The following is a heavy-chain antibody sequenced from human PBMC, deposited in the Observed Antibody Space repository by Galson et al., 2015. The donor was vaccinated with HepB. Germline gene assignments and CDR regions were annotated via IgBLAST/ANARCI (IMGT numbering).Heavy chain of an antibody. CDR2: INTYTGII. V-gene: IGHV1-18*01. J-gene: IGHJ4*02. D-gene: IGHD6-6*01. CDR3: ARARYSSSPPDY. Sequence: SVKVSCKASGYTFTTFGISWVRQAPGQGLEWMGWINTYTGIINSAQKLQGRVTMTTDTSKSTTYMELTGLTSDDTAVYYCARARYSSSPPDYWGQGTLVTVSS. CDR1: GYTFTTFG.